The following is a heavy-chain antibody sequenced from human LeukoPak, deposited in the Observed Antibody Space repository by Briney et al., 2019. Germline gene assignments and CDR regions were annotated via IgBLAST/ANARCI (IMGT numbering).Heavy chain of an antibody. V-gene: IGHV3-53*01. CDR2: IYSGGST. CDR3: AKGFAYGDYAGLDAFDI. D-gene: IGHD4-17*01. J-gene: IGHJ3*02. CDR1: GFTVSSNY. Sequence: GGSLRLSCAASGFTVSSNYMSWVRQAPGKGLEWVSVIYSGGSTYYADSVKGRFTISRDNSKNTLYLQMNSLRAEDTAVYYCAKGFAYGDYAGLDAFDIWGQGTMVTVSS.